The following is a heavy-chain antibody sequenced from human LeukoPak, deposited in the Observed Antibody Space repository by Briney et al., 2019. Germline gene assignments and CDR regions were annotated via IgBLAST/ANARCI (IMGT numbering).Heavy chain of an antibody. J-gene: IGHJ4*02. CDR3: MSNYLQGGYYFNS. D-gene: IGHD2/OR15-2a*01. CDR1: GYSISSGHY. V-gene: IGHV4-38-2*02. Sequence: SETLSLTCNVSGYSISSGHYWGWIRQPPGKGLEWIANIYHSGLIYYNPSLKSRITISMDTSKNQFSLKLRSVTAADTAVYYCMSNYLQGGYYFNSWGQGTLVTVSS. CDR2: IYHSGLI.